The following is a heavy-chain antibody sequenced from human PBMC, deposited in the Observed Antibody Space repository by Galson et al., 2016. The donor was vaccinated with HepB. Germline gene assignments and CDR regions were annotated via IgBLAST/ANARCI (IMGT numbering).Heavy chain of an antibody. CDR1: GYTFTGFY. V-gene: IGHV1-2*02. CDR2: INPNTDDT. Sequence: SVKVSCKASGYTFTGFYIHWVRQAPGQGLEWLGWINPNTDDTHSAQNFQGRVTMTRDTSISTAYMELSRLKSNDTAVYYCARDGIAVAVDAFDIWGQGTMVTVSS. CDR3: ARDGIAVAVDAFDI. J-gene: IGHJ3*02. D-gene: IGHD6-19*01.